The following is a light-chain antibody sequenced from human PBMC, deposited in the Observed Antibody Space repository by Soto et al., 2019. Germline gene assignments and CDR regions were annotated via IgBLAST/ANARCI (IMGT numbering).Light chain of an antibody. CDR3: QQYDTYPGT. V-gene: IGKV1-5*01. J-gene: IGKJ1*01. CDR1: QRMSAW. CDR2: DAS. Sequence: DIQMTQSPTTLSASVGDRVIITCRASQRMSAWLAWYQQKPGIAPKLLIYDASSLEDGVPSRLSGSGSGTDFILTINSLQPDDFATFSCQQYDTYPGTFGQGTKVDIK.